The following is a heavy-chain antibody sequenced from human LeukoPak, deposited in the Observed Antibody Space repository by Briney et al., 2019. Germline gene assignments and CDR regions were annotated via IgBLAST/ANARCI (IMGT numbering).Heavy chain of an antibody. CDR1: GGSISSYY. J-gene: IGHJ1*01. V-gene: IGHV4-4*07. CDR3: ARDRRYGGNSFWTLLQH. D-gene: IGHD4-23*01. Sequence: SGTLSLTCTVSGGSISSYYWSWIRQPAGKGLEWIGRIYTSGSTNYNPSLKSRVTMSVDTSKNQFSLKLSSVTAADTAVYYCARDRRYGGNSFWTLLQHWGQGTLVTVSS. CDR2: IYTSGST.